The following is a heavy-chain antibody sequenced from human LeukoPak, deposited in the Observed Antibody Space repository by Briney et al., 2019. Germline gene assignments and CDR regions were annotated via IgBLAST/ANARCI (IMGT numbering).Heavy chain of an antibody. J-gene: IGHJ4*02. CDR2: ITGSGGST. D-gene: IGHD6-6*01. CDR1: GSIFSNYA. CDR3: AKGSSSSRPYYFDY. Sequence: GGSLRLSCAASGSIFSNYAMSWVRQAPGKGLEWVSAITGSGGSTYYADSVKGRFTISRDNSKNTLYLQMNSLRAEDTAMYYCAKGSSSSRPYYFDYWGQGILVTVSS. V-gene: IGHV3-23*01.